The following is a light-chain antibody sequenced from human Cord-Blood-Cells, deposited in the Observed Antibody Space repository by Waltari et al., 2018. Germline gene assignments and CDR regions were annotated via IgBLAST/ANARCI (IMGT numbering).Light chain of an antibody. CDR1: SLRSSY. V-gene: IGLV3-19*01. CDR3: NSRDSSGNHVV. J-gene: IGLJ2*01. CDR2: GKN. Sequence: SSELTPDPAVSVALGQTVRITCQGDSLRSSYASWYQQKPGQAPVLVIYGKNNRPPGIPDRFSGSSSGNTASLTITGAQAEDEADYYCNSRDSSGNHVVFGGGTKLTVL.